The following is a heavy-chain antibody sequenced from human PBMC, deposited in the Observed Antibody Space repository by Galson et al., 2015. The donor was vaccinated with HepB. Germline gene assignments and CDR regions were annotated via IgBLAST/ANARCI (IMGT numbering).Heavy chain of an antibody. D-gene: IGHD3-10*01. CDR3: ARGLPNWSLRAFDI. J-gene: IGHJ3*02. CDR2: IFYSGNT. Sequence: LSLTCSVSGGSVRTHDDFWGWVRQPPGKGLEWIGMIFYSGNTNYNPSLKSRVSISVDTSQNQLSLSLTSVTAADTGVYYCARGLPNWSLRAFDIWGHGTMVTVSS. V-gene: IGHV4-39*01. CDR1: GGSVRTHDDF.